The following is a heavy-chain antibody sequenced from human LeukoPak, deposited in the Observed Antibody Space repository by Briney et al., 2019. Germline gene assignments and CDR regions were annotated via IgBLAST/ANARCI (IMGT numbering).Heavy chain of an antibody. Sequence: GGSLRLSCVASGFTVSDYYMSWVRQAPGKGLEWVSLLYTDDTTIYADSVEGRFTISRDDSKNTIYLHMTTLRGEDTAVYNCARGGAFYGNPRYWGQGTLVTVSS. V-gene: IGHV3-53*01. J-gene: IGHJ4*02. CDR2: LYTDDTT. D-gene: IGHD1-14*01. CDR1: GFTVSDYY. CDR3: ARGGAFYGNPRY.